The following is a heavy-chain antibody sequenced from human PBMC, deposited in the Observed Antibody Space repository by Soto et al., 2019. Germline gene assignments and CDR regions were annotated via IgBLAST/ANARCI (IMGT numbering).Heavy chain of an antibody. V-gene: IGHV1-3*01. CDR2: INAGNGNT. J-gene: IGHJ6*02. CDR1: GYTFTSYA. D-gene: IGHD3-10*01. Sequence: QVQLVQSGAEVKKPGASVKVSCKASGYTFTSYAMHWVRQAPGQRLEWMGWINAGNGNTKYLQKFQGRVTITRVASASTAYMELSSLRSEDTAVYYCARTPSYYDMDVSGQGTTVIVSS. CDR3: ARTPSYYDMDV.